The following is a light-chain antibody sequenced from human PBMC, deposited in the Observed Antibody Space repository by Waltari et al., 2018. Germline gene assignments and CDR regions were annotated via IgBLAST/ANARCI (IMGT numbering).Light chain of an antibody. CDR3: QQYGSSPPLT. V-gene: IGKV3-20*01. CDR1: QLVSSRY. CDR2: GAS. J-gene: IGKJ4*01. Sequence: EIVLTQSPGPLSSSPGESATLSCRARQLVSSRYLAWYQQKPGQAPRLLIYGASSRAPGIPDRFSGSGSGTDFTLTISRLEPEDFAVYYCQQYGSSPPLTFGGGTKVEIK.